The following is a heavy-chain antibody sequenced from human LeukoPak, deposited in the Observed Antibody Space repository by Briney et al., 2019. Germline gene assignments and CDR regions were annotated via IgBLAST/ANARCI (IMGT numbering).Heavy chain of an antibody. CDR1: GYTFSAFY. Sequence: ASVKVSCKTSGYTFSAFYIHWVRQVPGQGLEWMGWLRPDTGATNFAQNFLGRVTMTGDTSISTAYMELSRLRPDDTAVYFCARGGYYGAKWYFDYWGQGTLVTVSS. CDR2: LRPDTGAT. D-gene: IGHD4-17*01. J-gene: IGHJ4*02. V-gene: IGHV1-2*02. CDR3: ARGGYYGAKWYFDY.